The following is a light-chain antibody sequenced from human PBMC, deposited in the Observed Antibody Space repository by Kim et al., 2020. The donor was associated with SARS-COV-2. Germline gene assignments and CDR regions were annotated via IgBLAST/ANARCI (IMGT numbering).Light chain of an antibody. J-gene: IGKJ1*01. CDR3: QQYGSSPQWT. V-gene: IGKV3-20*01. Sequence: PGERAALSCRDSQNVSSNLLAWYQRKPGQAPRVLIYGAASRATGIPDRFSGSGSGTDFTLTISRLEPEDFAVYYCQQYGSSPQWTFGQGAKVDIK. CDR1: QNVSSNL. CDR2: GAA.